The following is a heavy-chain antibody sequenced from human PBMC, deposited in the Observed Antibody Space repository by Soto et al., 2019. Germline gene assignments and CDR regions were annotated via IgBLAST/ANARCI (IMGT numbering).Heavy chain of an antibody. CDR3: ARRRYSSGWYRNAPDY. Sequence: QVQLQKWGAGLLKPSETLSLTCAVYGGSFSGYYWSWIRQPPGKGLEWIGEINHSGSTNDNPSLKSLVTISVDTSKNQFSLKLSSVTAADTAVYYCARRRYSSGWYRNAPDYWGQGTLVTVSS. J-gene: IGHJ4*02. V-gene: IGHV4-34*01. CDR1: GGSFSGYY. CDR2: INHSGST. D-gene: IGHD6-19*01.